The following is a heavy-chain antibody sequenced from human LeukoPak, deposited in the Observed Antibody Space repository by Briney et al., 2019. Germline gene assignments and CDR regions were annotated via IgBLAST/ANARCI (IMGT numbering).Heavy chain of an antibody. Sequence: GASVKVSCKASGYTFTSYDINWVRQATGQGLEWMGWMNPNSGNTGYARKFQGRVTMTRNTSISTAYMELSSLRSEDTAVYYCARSLDGYGSSWYIDWFDPWGQGTLVTVSS. J-gene: IGHJ5*02. CDR3: ARSLDGYGSSWYIDWFDP. CDR1: GYTFTSYD. D-gene: IGHD6-13*01. CDR2: MNPNSGNT. V-gene: IGHV1-8*01.